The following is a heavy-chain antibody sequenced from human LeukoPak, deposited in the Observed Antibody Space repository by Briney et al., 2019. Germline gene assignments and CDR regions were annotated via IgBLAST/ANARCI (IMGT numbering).Heavy chain of an antibody. D-gene: IGHD3-10*01. CDR2: ISGSGSRT. CDR3: AKSGGWFGENGPFDS. V-gene: IGHV3-23*01. CDR1: GFTFSSYA. Sequence: GGSLRLSCAASGFTFSSYAMSWLRQAPGKGLEWVSAISGSGSRTYYADSVKGRFTISSDNSNNTLYLQMNSLRAEDTAVYYCAKSGGWFGENGPFDSWGQGTLVTVSS. J-gene: IGHJ4*02.